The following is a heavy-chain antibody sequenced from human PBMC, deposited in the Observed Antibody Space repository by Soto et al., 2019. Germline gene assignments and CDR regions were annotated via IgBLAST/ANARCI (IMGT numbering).Heavy chain of an antibody. D-gene: IGHD3-9*01. CDR3: ARASRPYYDILTGPTGGWFDP. Sequence: ASVRVSDKASAYTFTSYGISWVRQAPGQGREWLGWISAYNGNTNYAQKLQGRVTISVDTSKNQFSLKLSSVTAADTAVYYCARASRPYYDILTGPTGGWFDPWGQGTLVTVSS. CDR1: AYTFTSYG. CDR2: ISAYNGNT. J-gene: IGHJ5*02. V-gene: IGHV1-18*01.